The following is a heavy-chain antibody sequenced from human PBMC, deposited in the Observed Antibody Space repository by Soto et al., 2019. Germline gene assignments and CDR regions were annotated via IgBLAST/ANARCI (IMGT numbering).Heavy chain of an antibody. V-gene: IGHV3-23*01. D-gene: IGHD1-26*01. CDR2: ISGSGGST. Sequence: GGSLRLSXVASGFTFSSYAMSWVRQAPGKGLEWVSAISGSGGSTYYADSVKGRFTISRDNSKNTLYLQMNSLRAEDTAVYYCAKSYYVDYYYGMDVWGQGTTVTVSS. J-gene: IGHJ6*02. CDR1: GFTFSSYA. CDR3: AKSYYVDYYYGMDV.